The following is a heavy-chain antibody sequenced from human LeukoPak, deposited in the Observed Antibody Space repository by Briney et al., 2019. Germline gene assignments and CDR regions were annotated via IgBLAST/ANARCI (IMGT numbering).Heavy chain of an antibody. Sequence: SETLSLTCTASGGSISSYYWSWIRQPPGKGLEWVGYIYYSGSTNYNPSLKSRVTISVDTSKNQISLNLRSVTAADTAVYYCARHSGQPFDYWGQGTLVTVSS. V-gene: IGHV4-59*08. CDR1: GGSISSYY. D-gene: IGHD1-1*01. CDR2: IYYSGST. CDR3: ARHSGQPFDY. J-gene: IGHJ4*02.